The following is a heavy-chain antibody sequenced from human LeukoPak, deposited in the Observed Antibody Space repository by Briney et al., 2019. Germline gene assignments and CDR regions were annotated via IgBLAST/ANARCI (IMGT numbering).Heavy chain of an antibody. Sequence: GGSLRLSCAASGFTFSSYAMSWVRQAPGKGLEWVSAISGSGGSTYYADSVKGRFTISRDNSRNTLYLQMNSLRAEDTAVYYCAKEGPYYGSGSNPYYYYGMDVWGQGTTVTVSS. CDR2: ISGSGGST. CDR3: AKEGPYYGSGSNPYYYYGMDV. D-gene: IGHD3-10*01. V-gene: IGHV3-23*01. J-gene: IGHJ6*02. CDR1: GFTFSSYA.